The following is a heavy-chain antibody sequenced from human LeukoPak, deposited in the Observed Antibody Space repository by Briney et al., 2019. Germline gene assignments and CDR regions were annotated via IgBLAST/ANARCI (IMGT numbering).Heavy chain of an antibody. CDR2: IYYSWST. D-gene: IGHD3-10*01. J-gene: IGHJ4*02. V-gene: IGHV4-30-4*08. Sequence: SQTLSLTCTVSGGSISSGDYYWSWVRQPPGKGLEWIGYIYYSWSTYYNPSLKSRVTISVDTSKNQFSLKLSSVTAADTAVYYCARFTMVRGVIPFDYWGQGTLVTVSS. CDR1: GGSISSGDYY. CDR3: ARFTMVRGVIPFDY.